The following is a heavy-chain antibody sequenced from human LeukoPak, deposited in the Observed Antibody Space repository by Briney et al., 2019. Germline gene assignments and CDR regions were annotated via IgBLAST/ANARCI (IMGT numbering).Heavy chain of an antibody. Sequence: SETLSLTCTVSGGSISSYYWSWIRQPPGKGLEWIGYIYYSGSTNYNPSLKSRVTISVDTPKNQFSLKLSSVTAADTAVYYCARDIAAVAGWFDPWGQGTLVTVSS. CDR2: IYYSGST. CDR1: GGSISSYY. D-gene: IGHD6-19*01. CDR3: ARDIAAVAGWFDP. J-gene: IGHJ5*02. V-gene: IGHV4-59*01.